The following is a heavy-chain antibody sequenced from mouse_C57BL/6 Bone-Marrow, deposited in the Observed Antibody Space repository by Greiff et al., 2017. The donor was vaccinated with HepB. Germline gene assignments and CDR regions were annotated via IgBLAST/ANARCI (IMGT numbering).Heavy chain of an antibody. CDR1: GYTFTSYG. V-gene: IGHV1-81*01. CDR3: ARRNYGSPFAY. J-gene: IGHJ3*01. CDR2: IYPRSGNT. D-gene: IGHD1-1*01. Sequence: QVQLQQSGAELARPGASVQLSCKASGYTFTSYGISWVKQRTGQGLEWIGEIYPRSGNTYYNEKFKGKATLTADKSSSTAYMELRSLTSEDSAVYFCARRNYGSPFAYWGQGTLVTVSA.